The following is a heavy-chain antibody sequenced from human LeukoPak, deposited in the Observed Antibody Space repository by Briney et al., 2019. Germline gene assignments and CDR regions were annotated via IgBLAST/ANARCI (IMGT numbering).Heavy chain of an antibody. CDR1: GFTFSSYA. V-gene: IGHV3-23*01. CDR2: ISGSGGST. CDR3: AKGTYCGGDCYYFDH. D-gene: IGHD2-21*01. J-gene: IGHJ4*02. Sequence: GGSLRLSCAASGFTFSSYAMSWVRQAPGKGLEWVSSISGSGGSTFYADSVKGRFTISRDNSKNTLYLQMNSLRAEDTAVYYCAKGTYCGGDCYYFDHWGQGTLVTVSS.